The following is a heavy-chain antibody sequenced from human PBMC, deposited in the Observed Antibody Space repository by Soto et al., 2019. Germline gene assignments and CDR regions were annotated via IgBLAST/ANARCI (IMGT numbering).Heavy chain of an antibody. J-gene: IGHJ4*02. Sequence: QITLKESGPTLVRPAQTLTLTCAFSGFSLTTYDVGVAWIRQPPGKALEWLALIYWDDDKRYSPSLKDRLAISKDTSRNQVVLTITNMDPGDTATYFCAHAGDYDLLTFDHWGPGTLVTVSS. CDR1: GFSLTTYDVG. D-gene: IGHD4-17*01. CDR2: IYWDDDK. CDR3: AHAGDYDLLTFDH. V-gene: IGHV2-5*02.